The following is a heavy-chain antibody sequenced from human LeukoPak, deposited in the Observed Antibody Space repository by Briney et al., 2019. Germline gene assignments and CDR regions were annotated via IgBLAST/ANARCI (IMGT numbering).Heavy chain of an antibody. J-gene: IGHJ3*02. CDR1: GYTFTGYY. V-gene: IGHV1-2*02. D-gene: IGHD1-26*01. CDR3: ARVQSGTYQGAFDI. Sequence: GASVKVSCKASGYTFTGYYIHWVRQAPGQGLEWMGWINPNSGGTNYAQKFQGRVTMTRDTSISTAYMELNRLRSDDMVVYYCARVQSGTYQGAFDIWGQGTMVTVSS. CDR2: INPNSGGT.